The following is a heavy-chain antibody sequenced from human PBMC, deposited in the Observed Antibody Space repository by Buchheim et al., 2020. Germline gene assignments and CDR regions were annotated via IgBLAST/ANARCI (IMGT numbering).Heavy chain of an antibody. D-gene: IGHD5-12*01. V-gene: IGHV1-46*01. CDR2: INPSGGST. CDR3: ARDPRVGYSGYDEFDY. J-gene: IGHJ4*02. CDR1: GFTFTSYY. Sequence: QVQLVQSGAEGKNPGASVKVSYKASGFTFTSYYMHWVPQAPGQGLEWMGIINPSGGSTSYAQKFQARVPMPRDTPTSTVSMELSSLRSEHTAVYYCARDPRVGYSGYDEFDYWGQGTL.